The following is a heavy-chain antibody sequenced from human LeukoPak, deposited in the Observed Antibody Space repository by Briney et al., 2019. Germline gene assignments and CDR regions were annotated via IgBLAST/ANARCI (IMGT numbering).Heavy chain of an antibody. V-gene: IGHV3-23*01. CDR1: AFTFSSYT. J-gene: IGHJ4*02. D-gene: IGHD1-26*01. CDR3: AKDRVGGSFWDFDY. Sequence: GGSLRLSCEASAFTFSSYTMSWVRQAPGKGLEWVSSISGSGGSTYYADSVEGRFTISRDNSKNTLNLQMNSLRAEDTAVYYCAKDRVGGSFWDFDYWGQGTLVTVSS. CDR2: ISGSGGST.